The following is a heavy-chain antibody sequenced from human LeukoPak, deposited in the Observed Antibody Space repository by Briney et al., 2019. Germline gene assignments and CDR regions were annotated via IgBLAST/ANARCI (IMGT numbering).Heavy chain of an antibody. CDR1: GYTLTELS. Sequence: ASVKVSCKVSGYTLTELSMHWVRQAPGKGLEWMGGFDPEDGETIYAQKFQGRVTMTEDTSTDTAYMGLSSLRSGDTAVYYCATGGLAAAGLRGTIDYWGQGTLVTVSS. D-gene: IGHD6-13*01. J-gene: IGHJ4*02. V-gene: IGHV1-24*01. CDR3: ATGGLAAAGLRGTIDY. CDR2: FDPEDGET.